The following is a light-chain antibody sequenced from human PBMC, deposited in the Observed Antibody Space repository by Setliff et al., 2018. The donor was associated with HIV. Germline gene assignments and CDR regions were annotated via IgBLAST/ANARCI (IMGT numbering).Light chain of an antibody. Sequence: QSALAQPASVSGAPGQSITISCTGASNDVGSYNYVSWYQQHPGKAPKLMIYDVTNRPSGVSDRFSGSESGNTASLTISGLQAEDEADYYCNSYTSTTFYGFGSGTKV. CDR1: SNDVGSYNY. CDR2: DVT. J-gene: IGLJ1*01. V-gene: IGLV2-14*03. CDR3: NSYTSTTFYG.